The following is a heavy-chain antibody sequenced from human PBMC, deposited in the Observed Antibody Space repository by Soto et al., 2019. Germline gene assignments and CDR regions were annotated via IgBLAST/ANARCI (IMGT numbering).Heavy chain of an antibody. CDR3: ASPSEGAAAGTPGVWFDP. CDR1: GGTFSSYA. D-gene: IGHD6-13*01. CDR2: IIPIFGTA. J-gene: IGHJ5*02. V-gene: IGHV1-69*01. Sequence: QVQLVQSGAEVKKPGSSVKVSCKASGGTFSSYAISWVRQAPGQGLEWMGGIIPIFGTANYAQKFQGRVTITADESTSTAYLELSSLRSEDTAVYYCASPSEGAAAGTPGVWFDPGAREPWSPSPQ.